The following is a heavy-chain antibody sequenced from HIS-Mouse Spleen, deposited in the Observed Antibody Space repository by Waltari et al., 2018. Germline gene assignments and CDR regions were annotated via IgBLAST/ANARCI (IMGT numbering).Heavy chain of an antibody. Sequence: QVQLVQSGAEVKKPGASVKVSCKASGYTFPGYYMHWVRQAPGQGLEWMGWINPNSGGTNYAQKFQGRVTMTRDTSISTAYMELSRLRSDDTAVYYCARGVVISGTAIDAFDIWGQGTMVTVSS. CDR3: ARGVVISGTAIDAFDI. D-gene: IGHD2-21*02. CDR2: INPNSGGT. V-gene: IGHV1-2*02. CDR1: GYTFPGYY. J-gene: IGHJ3*02.